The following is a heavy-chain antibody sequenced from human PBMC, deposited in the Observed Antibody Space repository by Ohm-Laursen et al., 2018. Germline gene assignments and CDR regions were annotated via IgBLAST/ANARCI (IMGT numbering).Heavy chain of an antibody. D-gene: IGHD3-16*02. J-gene: IGHJ4*02. CDR1: GFTFSSYA. CDR2: ISGSGGST. CDR3: AKDRRLGELSLYGSDY. V-gene: IGHV3-23*01. Sequence: SLRLSCAASGFTFSSYAMSWVRQAPGKGLEWVSAISGSGGSTYYADSVKGRFTISRDNSKNTLYLQMNSLRAEDTAVYYCAKDRRLGELSLYGSDYWGQGTLVTVSS.